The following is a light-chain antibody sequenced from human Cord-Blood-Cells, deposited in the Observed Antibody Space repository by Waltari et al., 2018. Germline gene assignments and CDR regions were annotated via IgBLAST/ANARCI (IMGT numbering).Light chain of an antibody. J-gene: IGKJ2*01. Sequence: ATQLTQSPSPLSASVGDRVTTTCRASQGISSALAWYQQKPGKAPKLLIYDASSLESGVPSRFSGSGSGTDFTLTISSLQPEDFATYYCQQFNNYPRTFGQGTKLEIK. CDR1: QGISSA. V-gene: IGKV1D-13*01. CDR3: QQFNNYPRT. CDR2: DAS.